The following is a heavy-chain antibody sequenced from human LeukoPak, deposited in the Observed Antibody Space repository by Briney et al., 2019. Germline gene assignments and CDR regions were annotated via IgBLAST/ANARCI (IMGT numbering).Heavy chain of an antibody. CDR1: GYTFTSYG. J-gene: IGHJ4*02. CDR3: ARDPEVGATVFDY. D-gene: IGHD1-26*01. Sequence: ASVKVSCKASGYTFTSYGISWVRQAPGQGLEWMGWISAYNGNTNYAQKFQGRVTMTTDTSTSIVYMELRSLRSDDTAVYYCARDPEVGATVFDYWGQGTLVTVSS. V-gene: IGHV1-18*01. CDR2: ISAYNGNT.